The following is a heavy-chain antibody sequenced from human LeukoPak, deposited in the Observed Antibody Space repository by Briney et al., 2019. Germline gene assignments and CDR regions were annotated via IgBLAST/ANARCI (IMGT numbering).Heavy chain of an antibody. CDR2: ISGHNDDT. CDR1: GYTFTSYA. CDR3: ARAGYCSGGSCYPYYYYYYMDV. V-gene: IGHV1-18*01. Sequence: ASVKVSCRASGYTFTSYAISWVRQAPGQGLEWMGWISGHNDDTNYAQRLQGRVTMTTDTSTSTAYMELRSLRSDDTAVYYCARAGYCSGGSCYPYYYYYYMDVWGKGTRSPSP. J-gene: IGHJ6*03. D-gene: IGHD2-15*01.